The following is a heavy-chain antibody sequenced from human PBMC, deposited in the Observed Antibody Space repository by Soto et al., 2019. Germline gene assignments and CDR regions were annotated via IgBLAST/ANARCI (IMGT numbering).Heavy chain of an antibody. D-gene: IGHD3-3*02. CDR3: ARDEGIHGFDS. Sequence: ASVKVSCKASGYTFTNYGISWVRQAPGQGLEWMGWVSGYNGNTNYAQKLRGRVTMTTDTSTSTAYMELRTLRSDDTAVYYCARDEGIHGFDSWGQGTLVTVSS. J-gene: IGHJ4*02. CDR2: VSGYNGNT. V-gene: IGHV1-18*04. CDR1: GYTFTNYG.